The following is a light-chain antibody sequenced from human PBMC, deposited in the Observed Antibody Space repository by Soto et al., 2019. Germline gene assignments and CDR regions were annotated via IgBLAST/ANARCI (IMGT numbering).Light chain of an antibody. CDR2: EVS. Sequence: HSALTQPASVSGSPGQSITISCTGTSGDVGGYNFVSWYQQHPGKVPKLIIYEVSNRPSGVSNRFSGSKSGNTASLTISGLQAEDEADYYCSSFTSSSTPRVFGTGTKLTVL. V-gene: IGLV2-14*01. CDR3: SSFTSSSTPRV. J-gene: IGLJ1*01. CDR1: SGDVGGYNF.